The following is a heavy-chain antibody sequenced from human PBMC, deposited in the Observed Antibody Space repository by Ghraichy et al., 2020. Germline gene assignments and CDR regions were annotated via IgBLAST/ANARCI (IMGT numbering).Heavy chain of an antibody. J-gene: IGHJ5*02. D-gene: IGHD2-15*01. CDR2: ISSSAETI. CDR1: RLIFSSYE. CDR3: AGNLGYCSGGTCSFDP. V-gene: IGHV3-48*03. Sequence: GGSLRLSCVASRLIFSSYEMSWVRQAPGKGLEWISYISSSAETIYYADSVKGRFTISRDNTKKSLYLQMNRLRVEDTAVYFCAGNLGYCSGGTCSFDPWGQGTLVTVSA.